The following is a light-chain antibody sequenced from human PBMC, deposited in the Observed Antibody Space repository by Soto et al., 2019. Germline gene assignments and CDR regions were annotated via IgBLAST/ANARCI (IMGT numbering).Light chain of an antibody. CDR2: DAS. V-gene: IGKV1-5*01. CDR1: QSISSW. J-gene: IGKJ5*01. Sequence: DVRMTQCPCTVSSCVGVRVTISWRASQSISSWLAWYQQKPGKAPKLLIYDASSLGSGVPSRFSGSGSGTEFTLTISSLQPDDFATYYCQQYNSYSPSTFGQGTRLEIK. CDR3: QQYNSYSPST.